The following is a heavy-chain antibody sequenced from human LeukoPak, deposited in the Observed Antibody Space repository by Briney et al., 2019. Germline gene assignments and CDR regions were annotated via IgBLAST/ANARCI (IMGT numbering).Heavy chain of an antibody. CDR2: ISAYNGNT. V-gene: IGHV1-18*01. CDR3: AGDPYCGGDCYSGWFDP. Sequence: GASVKVSCKXSGYTFTSYGISWVRQAPGQGLEWMGWISAYNGNTNYAQKLQGRVTMTTDTSTSTAYMELRSLRSDDTAVYYCAGDPYCGGDCYSGWFDPWGQGTLVTVSS. J-gene: IGHJ5*02. CDR1: GYTFTSYG. D-gene: IGHD2-21*02.